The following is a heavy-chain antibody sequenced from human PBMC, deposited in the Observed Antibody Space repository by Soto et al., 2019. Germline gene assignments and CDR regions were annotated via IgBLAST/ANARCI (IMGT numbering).Heavy chain of an antibody. J-gene: IGHJ5*02. CDR1: GFTFSSYS. Sequence: EVQLVESGGGLVQPGGSLRLSCAASGFTFSSYSMNWVRQAPGKGLVWVSYISSSSSTIYYAHTVKGRFTLSRDKAENSLYLQISSLRDEDTAVYYCGRELDPWGQGTLVTVS. CDR3: GRELDP. V-gene: IGHV3-48*02. CDR2: ISSSSSTI.